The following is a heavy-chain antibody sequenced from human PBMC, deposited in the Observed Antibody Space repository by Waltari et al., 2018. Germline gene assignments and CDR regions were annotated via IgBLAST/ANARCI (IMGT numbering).Heavy chain of an antibody. J-gene: IGHJ4*02. Sequence: QVQLVESGGGVVQPGRSLRLSCAASGFTFSSYGMHLVRPAPGKWLEWVAVIWYDGSNKYYADSVKGRFTISRDNSKNTLYLQMNSLRAEDTAVYYCARALLIAAAGQFGYWGQGTLVTVSS. CDR2: IWYDGSNK. D-gene: IGHD6-13*01. CDR1: GFTFSSYG. V-gene: IGHV3-33*01. CDR3: ARALLIAAAGQFGY.